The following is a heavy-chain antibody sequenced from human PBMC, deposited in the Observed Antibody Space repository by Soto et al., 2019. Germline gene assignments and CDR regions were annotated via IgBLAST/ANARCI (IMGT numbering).Heavy chain of an antibody. J-gene: IGHJ4*02. CDR1: GGSISSSSYY. CDR3: ARESDWSGYFIY. V-gene: IGHV4-39*07. D-gene: IGHD3-3*01. Sequence: PSETLSLTCTVSGGSISSSSYYWGWIRQPPGKGLEWIGSIYYSGSTYYNPSLKSRVTISVDTSKNQFSLKLNSVTAADTAVYYCARESDWSGYFIYWGQGTPVTVSS. CDR2: IYYSGST.